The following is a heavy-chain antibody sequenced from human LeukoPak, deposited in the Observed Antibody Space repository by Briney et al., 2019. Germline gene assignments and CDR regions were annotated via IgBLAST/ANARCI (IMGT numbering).Heavy chain of an antibody. Sequence: PGGSLRLSCAASGFTFSSYSMNWVRQAPGKGLEWVSSISSSSSYIYYADSVKGRFTISRDNAKNSLYLQMNSLRAEDTAVYYCARDLRQRGEDPDKTYYDFWSGYYGLDYWGQGTLVTVSS. J-gene: IGHJ4*02. CDR2: ISSSSSYI. CDR3: ARDLRQRGEDPDKTYYDFWSGYYGLDY. CDR1: GFTFSSYS. D-gene: IGHD3-3*01. V-gene: IGHV3-21*01.